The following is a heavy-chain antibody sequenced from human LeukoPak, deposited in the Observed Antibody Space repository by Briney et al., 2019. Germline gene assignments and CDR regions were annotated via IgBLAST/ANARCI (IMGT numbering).Heavy chain of an antibody. Sequence: GGSLRLSCAVSGLTLSNYGMSWVRQAPGKGREWVAGMSGRGGGTKYADSVKARLTVSRDNSKNTLYLQMKSLRADDTAVYFCAKRGVVIRVILVGFYKEAYYFDSWGQGTLVTVSS. CDR1: GLTLSNYG. CDR3: AKRGVVIRVILVGFYKEAYYFDS. J-gene: IGHJ4*02. CDR2: MSGRGGGT. D-gene: IGHD3-22*01. V-gene: IGHV3-23*01.